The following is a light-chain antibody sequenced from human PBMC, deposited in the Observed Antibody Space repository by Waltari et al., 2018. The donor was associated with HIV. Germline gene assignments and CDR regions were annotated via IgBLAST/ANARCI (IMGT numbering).Light chain of an antibody. CDR1: QPIRNS. CDR2: AAA. CDR3: QQYHSPPLT. Sequence: DIQMTQSPSSLSASAGDTITITCRASQPIRNSLAWYHQEPGRAPKLLVYAAATLESGVPSRYSGGGSGTDFTLSISSLQAEDFATYYCQQYHSPPLTFGQGTKVEIK. J-gene: IGKJ1*01. V-gene: IGKV1-NL1*01.